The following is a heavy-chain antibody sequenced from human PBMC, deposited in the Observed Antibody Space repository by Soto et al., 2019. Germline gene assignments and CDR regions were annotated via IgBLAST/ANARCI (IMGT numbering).Heavy chain of an antibody. Sequence: QVQLVESGGGVVQPGRSLRLSCAASGFTFSSYGMHWVRQAPGKGLAWVAVISYDGSNKYYADSVKGRFTISRDNSKNTLYLQMNSLRAEDTAVYYCAKTSYDFWSGYKTFFDYWGQGTLVTVSS. CDR1: GFTFSSYG. CDR3: AKTSYDFWSGYKTFFDY. D-gene: IGHD3-3*01. V-gene: IGHV3-30*18. CDR2: ISYDGSNK. J-gene: IGHJ4*02.